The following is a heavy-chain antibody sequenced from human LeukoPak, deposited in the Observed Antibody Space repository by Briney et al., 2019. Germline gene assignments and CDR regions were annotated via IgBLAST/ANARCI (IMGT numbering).Heavy chain of an antibody. CDR3: ARDSDWVGAFSLEYFQH. J-gene: IGHJ1*01. CDR2: IYHSGST. CDR1: GGSFSSSNW. Sequence: PSETLSLTCAVSGGSFSSSNWWSWVRQHPGKGLEWIGEIYHSGSTNYNPSLKSRVTISVDKSKNQFSLKLSSVTAADTAVYYCARDSDWVGAFSLEYFQHWGQGTLVTVSS. D-gene: IGHD1-26*01. V-gene: IGHV4-4*02.